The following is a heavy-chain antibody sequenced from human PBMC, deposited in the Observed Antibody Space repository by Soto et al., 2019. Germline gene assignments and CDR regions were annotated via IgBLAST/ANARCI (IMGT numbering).Heavy chain of an antibody. CDR2: ISASGDYT. CDR1: GFFLSNNW. J-gene: IGHJ6*02. V-gene: IGHV3-11*06. Sequence: QVQLVESGGGWVKPGESLRLSCIGSGFFLSNNWMTWIRQAPGKRLEWVSYISASGDYTIYADSLKGRFTISRDNARNSLWLQINSLTAEDTAVYYCARSSGWRQVGVYNYGLDVWGQGTTVIVSS. D-gene: IGHD2-8*01. CDR3: ARSSGWRQVGVYNYGLDV.